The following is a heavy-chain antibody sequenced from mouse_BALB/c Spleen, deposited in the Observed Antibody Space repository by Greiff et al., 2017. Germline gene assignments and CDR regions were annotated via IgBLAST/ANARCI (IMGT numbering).Heavy chain of an antibody. Sequence: EVKVVESGGGLVKPGGSLKLSCAASGFTFSSYAMSWVRQSPEKRLEWVAEISSGGSYTYYPDTVTGRFTISRDNAKNTLFLQMTSLRSEDTAMYYCARGPNYERYYAMDYWGQGTSVTVSS. CDR2: ISSGGSYT. CDR1: GFTFSSYA. V-gene: IGHV5-9-4*01. D-gene: IGHD1-1*01. CDR3: ARGPNYERYYAMDY. J-gene: IGHJ4*01.